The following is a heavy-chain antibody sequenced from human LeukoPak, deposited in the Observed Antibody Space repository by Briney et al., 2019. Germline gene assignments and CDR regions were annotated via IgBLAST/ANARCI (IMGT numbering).Heavy chain of an antibody. CDR1: GGTFSSYA. Sequence: PVASVKVSCKASGGTFSSYAISWVRQAPGQGLEWMGGIIPIFGTANYAQKFQGRVTITADESTSTAYMELSSLRSEDTAVYYCARPRPPHCSGGSCDSQTYGMDVWGQGTTVTVSS. J-gene: IGHJ6*02. CDR2: IIPIFGTA. V-gene: IGHV1-69*13. D-gene: IGHD2-15*01. CDR3: ARPRPPHCSGGSCDSQTYGMDV.